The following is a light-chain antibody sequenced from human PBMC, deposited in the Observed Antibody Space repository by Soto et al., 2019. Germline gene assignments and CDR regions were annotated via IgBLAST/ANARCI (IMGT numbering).Light chain of an antibody. CDR2: EVS. CDR3: SSYTSTSTYV. V-gene: IGLV2-14*01. J-gene: IGLJ1*01. Sequence: QSALTQPASVSGSPGQSITISCTGTSSDVGGYNYVSWYQQHPGKGPKLMLYEVSNRPSGVSNRFSGSKSGNTASLTISGLQPEDEADYYCSSYTSTSTYVFGTGTKVPS. CDR1: SSDVGGYNY.